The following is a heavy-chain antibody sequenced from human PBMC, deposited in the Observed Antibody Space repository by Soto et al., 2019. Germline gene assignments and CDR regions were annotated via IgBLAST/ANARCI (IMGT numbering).Heavy chain of an antibody. CDR1: GGTFSSYA. CDR3: ARDHDYGAQMGYYFDY. CDR2: IIPIFGTA. V-gene: IGHV1-69*13. Sequence: GASVKVSCKASGGTFSSYAISWVRQAPGQGLEWMGGIIPIFGTANYAQKFQGRVTITADESTSTAYMELSSLRSEDTAVYYCARDHDYGAQMGYYFDYWGQGTLVTVSS. D-gene: IGHD4-17*01. J-gene: IGHJ4*02.